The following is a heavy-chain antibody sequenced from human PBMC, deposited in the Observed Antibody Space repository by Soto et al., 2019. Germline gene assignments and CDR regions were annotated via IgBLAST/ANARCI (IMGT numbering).Heavy chain of an antibody. CDR1: GDSVSSNSAA. CDR2: TYYRSKWYN. Sequence: SQTLSLTCDISGDSVSSNSAAWNWIRQSPSRGLEWLGRTYYRSKWYNDYAVSVKSRITINPDTSKNQFSLQLNSVTPEDTAVYYCARGVLLWFGESQYYYYGMDVWGQGTTVTVSS. D-gene: IGHD3-10*01. J-gene: IGHJ6*02. CDR3: ARGVLLWFGESQYYYYGMDV. V-gene: IGHV6-1*01.